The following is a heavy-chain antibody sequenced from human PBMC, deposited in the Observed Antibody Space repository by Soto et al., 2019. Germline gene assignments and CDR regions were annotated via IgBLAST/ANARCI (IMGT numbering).Heavy chain of an antibody. J-gene: IGHJ6*02. CDR2: IDPNDSET. Sequence: PGESLKISCQASGYTFTKNWNSWVRQMPGKGLEWMGRIDPNDSETKYHPSVEGHVRLSVDKFISTAYLEWSSLKASDSAMYYCVRLTGRSAYGLDVWGQGTTVTVSS. D-gene: IGHD7-27*01. CDR1: GYTFTKNW. CDR3: VRLTGRSAYGLDV. V-gene: IGHV5-10-1*01.